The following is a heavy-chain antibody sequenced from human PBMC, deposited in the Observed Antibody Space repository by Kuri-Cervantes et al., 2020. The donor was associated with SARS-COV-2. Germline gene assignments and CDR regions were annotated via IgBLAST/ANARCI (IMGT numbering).Heavy chain of an antibody. CDR3: AHRRPTVTTNDAFDI. J-gene: IGHJ3*02. CDR1: GFSLSTSAVG. D-gene: IGHD4-17*01. CDR2: IYWDDDK. V-gene: IGHV2-5*05. Sequence: SGPTLVKPTQTLTLTCTFSGFSLSTSAVGVGWIRQPPGKALEWLALIYWDDDKRYGPSLKSRLTITKDTSNNQVVLTMTNMDPVDTAIYYCAHRRPTVTTNDAFDIWGQGTMVTVSS.